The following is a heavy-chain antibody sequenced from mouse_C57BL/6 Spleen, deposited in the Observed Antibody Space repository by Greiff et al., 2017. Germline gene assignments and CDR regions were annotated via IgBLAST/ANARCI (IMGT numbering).Heavy chain of an antibody. CDR1: GYTFTSYW. D-gene: IGHD2-4*01. J-gene: IGHJ1*03. V-gene: IGHV1-52*01. CDR3: ARWGDYDGYWYFDV. Sequence: VQLQQPGAELVRPGSSVKLSCKASGYTFTSYWMHWVKQRPIQGLEWIGNIDPSDSETHYNQKFKDKATLTVDKSSSTAYMQLSSLTSEDSAVYYCARWGDYDGYWYFDVWGTGTTVTVSS. CDR2: IDPSDSET.